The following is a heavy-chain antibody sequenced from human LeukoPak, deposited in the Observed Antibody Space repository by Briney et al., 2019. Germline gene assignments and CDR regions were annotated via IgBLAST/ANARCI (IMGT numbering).Heavy chain of an antibody. CDR2: INPNRGGT. D-gene: IGHD7-27*01. CDR1: GYXFTGYY. Sequence: ASVKVSCKASGYXFTGYYIHWVRPAPGQGREWLGQINPNRGGTNYAQKFQGRDTITRDTSISTAYMELSRLRSDDTAVDYCVRDALRNRHWGAWFDPWGQGTLVTVSS. V-gene: IGHV1-2*06. J-gene: IGHJ5*02. CDR3: VRDALRNRHWGAWFDP.